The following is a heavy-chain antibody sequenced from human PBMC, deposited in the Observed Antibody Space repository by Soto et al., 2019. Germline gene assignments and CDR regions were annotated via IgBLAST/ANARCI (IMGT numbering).Heavy chain of an antibody. CDR3: ARRSIAARSYFDY. CDR1: GGSISSSNW. D-gene: IGHD6-6*01. CDR2: IYHSGST. V-gene: IGHV4-4*02. J-gene: IGHJ4*02. Sequence: SETLSLTCAVSGGSISSSNWWSWVRQPPGKGLEWIGEIYHSGSTNYNPSLKSRVTISVDKSKNQFSLKLSSVTAADTAVYYCARRSIAARSYFDYWGQGTLVTVSS.